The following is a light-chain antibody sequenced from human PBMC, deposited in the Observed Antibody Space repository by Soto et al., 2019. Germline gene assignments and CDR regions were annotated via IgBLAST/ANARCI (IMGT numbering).Light chain of an antibody. J-gene: IGLJ1*01. V-gene: IGLV2-8*01. CDR3: SSYAGSRIYV. Sequence: QSVLTQPPSASGSLGQSVTISCTGSSXDVGGYNSVSWYQEHPGKAPKLIIYEVIRRPSGVPDRFSGSKFYNTASLTVSGLQPEDEAEYFCSSYAGSRIYVLGTGTKLTVL. CDR1: SXDVGGYNS. CDR2: EVI.